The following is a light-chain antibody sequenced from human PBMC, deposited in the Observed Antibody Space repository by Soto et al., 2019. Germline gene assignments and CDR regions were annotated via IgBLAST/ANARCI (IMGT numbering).Light chain of an antibody. V-gene: IGLV1-44*01. CDR3: GAWDNSLKGWV. CDR1: TSNIGSNT. CDR2: STT. J-gene: IGLJ3*02. Sequence: QSVLTQPPSASGTPGQTVTISCSGTTSNIGSNTVNWYQQFPGTAPKFLIFSTTQRPSGVPARFSGSKSGTSASLAIGGLQPDDEAHYYCGAWDNSLKGWVFGGGTKLTVL.